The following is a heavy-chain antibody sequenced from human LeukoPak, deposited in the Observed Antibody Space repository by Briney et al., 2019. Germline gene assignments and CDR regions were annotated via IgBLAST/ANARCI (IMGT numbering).Heavy chain of an antibody. D-gene: IGHD3-22*01. V-gene: IGHV4-59*08. Sequence: SETLSLTCTVSGDSISSYYWSWIRQSPGKGLEWIGYIYYSGNTHYNPSMKSRVTMSVDTSKNQFSLKLSSVTAADTAVYYCARHVHVSMIVVILSDYFDYWGRGTLVSVSS. CDR1: GDSISSYY. J-gene: IGHJ4*02. CDR3: ARHVHVSMIVVILSDYFDY. CDR2: IYYSGNT.